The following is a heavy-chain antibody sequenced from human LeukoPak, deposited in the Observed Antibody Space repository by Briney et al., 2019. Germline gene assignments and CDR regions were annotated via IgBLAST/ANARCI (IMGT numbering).Heavy chain of an antibody. D-gene: IGHD3-22*01. CDR2: IWYDGSNK. V-gene: IGHV3-33*01. Sequence: PGGSLRLSCAASGFTFSSYGMHWVRQAPGKGLEWVAVIWYDGSNKYYADSVKGRFTISRDNSKNTLYLQMNSLRAEDTAVYYCARDPSTMIVPAMAFDIWGQGTMVTVSS. J-gene: IGHJ3*02. CDR3: ARDPSTMIVPAMAFDI. CDR1: GFTFSSYG.